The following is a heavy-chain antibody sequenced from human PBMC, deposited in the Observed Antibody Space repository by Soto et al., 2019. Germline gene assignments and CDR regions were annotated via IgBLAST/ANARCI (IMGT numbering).Heavy chain of an antibody. V-gene: IGHV1-69*02. Sequence: QVQLVQSGTEVKKPGSSVKVSCKASGGTFSSYTINWVRQAPGQGLEWMGRIITLLDITNYAQKFQGRVPIMAYKSKSTAYMEVTRLRSEDTAVYYCGCGYSRGTYIYYDMEVWGHGTTVTVSS. CDR3: GCGYSRGTYIYYDMEV. D-gene: IGHD5-12*01. CDR1: GGTFSSYT. CDR2: IITLLDIT. J-gene: IGHJ6*02.